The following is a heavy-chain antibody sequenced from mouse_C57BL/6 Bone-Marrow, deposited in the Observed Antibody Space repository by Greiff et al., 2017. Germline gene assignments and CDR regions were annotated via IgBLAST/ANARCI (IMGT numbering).Heavy chain of an antibody. J-gene: IGHJ1*03. V-gene: IGHV1-66*01. CDR1: GYSFTSYY. CDR3: ASSHYYGSRSWYFDV. Sequence: QVQLQQSGPELVKPGASVKISCKASGYSFTSYYIHWVKQRPGQGLEWIGWIYPGSGNTKYNEKFKGKATLTADTSSSTAYMQLSSLTSEDSAVXDCASSHYYGSRSWYFDVWGTGTTVTVSS. CDR2: IYPGSGNT. D-gene: IGHD1-1*01.